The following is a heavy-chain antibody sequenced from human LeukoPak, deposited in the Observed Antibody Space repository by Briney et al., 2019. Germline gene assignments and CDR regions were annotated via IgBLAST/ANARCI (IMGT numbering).Heavy chain of an antibody. CDR2: INAGNGNT. J-gene: IGHJ4*02. Sequence: ASVKVSCKASGYTFTNYAMQWVRQAPGQRLEWMGWINAGNGNTKYSQKFQGRVTITRDTSASTAYMELSSLRSEDTAVYYCARELRYCSGGSCPAFAFDYWGQGTLVTVSS. CDR3: ARELRYCSGGSCPAFAFDY. V-gene: IGHV1-3*01. CDR1: GYTFTNYA. D-gene: IGHD2-15*01.